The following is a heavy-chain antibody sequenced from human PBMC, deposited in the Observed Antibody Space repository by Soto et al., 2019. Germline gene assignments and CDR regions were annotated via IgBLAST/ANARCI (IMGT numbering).Heavy chain of an antibody. D-gene: IGHD6-6*01. J-gene: IGHJ6*02. CDR1: GFTFDDYA. Sequence: GGSLRLSCAASGFTFDDYAMHWVRQAPGKGLEWVSLISGDGGSTYYADSVKGRFTISRDNSKNSLYLQMNSLRTEDTALYYCAKERGSSSSGGYYYYGMDVWGQGTTVTVSS. V-gene: IGHV3-43*02. CDR2: ISGDGGST. CDR3: AKERGSSSSGGYYYYGMDV.